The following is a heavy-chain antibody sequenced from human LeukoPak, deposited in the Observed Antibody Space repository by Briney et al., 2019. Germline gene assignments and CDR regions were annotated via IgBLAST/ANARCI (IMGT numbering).Heavy chain of an antibody. CDR2: MNPNSGNT. CDR1: GGTFSSYD. J-gene: IGHJ6*03. V-gene: IGHV1-8*03. D-gene: IGHD2-2*01. Sequence: ASVKVSCKASGGTFSSYDINWVRQATGQGLERMGWMNPNSGNTGYAQKFQGRVTITRNTSISTAYMELSSLRSEDTAVYYCARGSCSSTSCHTLEVDYYYMDVWGKGTTVTVSS. CDR3: ARGSCSSTSCHTLEVDYYYMDV.